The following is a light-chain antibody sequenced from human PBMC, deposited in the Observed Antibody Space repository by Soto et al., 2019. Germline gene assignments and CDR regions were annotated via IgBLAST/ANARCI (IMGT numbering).Light chain of an antibody. CDR2: GAS. V-gene: IGKV3-15*01. CDR1: QSVGSN. CDR3: PNSNMLPCP. Sequence: TQSAVAVSVNKGGRATLSCRASQSVGSNLAWYQQKPGQAPRLLIYGASTRATGVPPRFSGSGSGTEFTLTISSLQSEDFALYYCPNSNMLPCPSGQGTKLDIK. J-gene: IGKJ1*01.